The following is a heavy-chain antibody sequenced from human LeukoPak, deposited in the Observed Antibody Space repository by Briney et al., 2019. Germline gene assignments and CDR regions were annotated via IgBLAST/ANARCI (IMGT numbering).Heavy chain of an antibody. V-gene: IGHV4-39*01. CDR1: GGSISSSSYY. Sequence: PSETLSLTCTVSGGSISSSSYYWGWIRQPPGKGLEWIGSIYYSGSTYYNPSLKSRVTISVDTSKNQFSLKLSSVTAADTAVYYCARQDVVVVTPFDYWGQEPWSPSPQ. CDR2: IYYSGST. D-gene: IGHD3-22*01. J-gene: IGHJ4*01. CDR3: ARQDVVVVTPFDY.